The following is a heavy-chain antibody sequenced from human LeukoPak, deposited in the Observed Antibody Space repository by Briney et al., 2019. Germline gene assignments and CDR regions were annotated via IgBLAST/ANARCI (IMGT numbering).Heavy chain of an antibody. D-gene: IGHD1-26*01. Sequence: SETLSLTCGVSGGSITTTNFWRWVRQPPGGGLEWIGEISLRGRTQYNPSLKSRVNISIDKSKNHLYLSLASVTAADTAVYYCSRESGPYCPFGHWGQGTLVAVTS. V-gene: IGHV4-4*02. CDR2: ISLRGRT. CDR3: SRESGPYCPFGH. CDR1: GGSITTTNF. J-gene: IGHJ5*02.